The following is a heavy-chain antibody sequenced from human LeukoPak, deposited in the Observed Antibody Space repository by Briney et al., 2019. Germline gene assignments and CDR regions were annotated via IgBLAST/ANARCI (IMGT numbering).Heavy chain of an antibody. D-gene: IGHD3-22*01. Sequence: PSETLSLTCSVSGGSVSSGSYYWSWIRQPPGKGLEWIGYIYYSGSTNYNPSLKSRVTISVDTSKNQFSLKLSSVTAADTAVYYCARSGYYDSSGHRQGWFDPWGQGTLVTVSS. CDR3: ARSGYYDSSGHRQGWFDP. CDR2: IYYSGST. V-gene: IGHV4-61*01. CDR1: GGSVSSGSYY. J-gene: IGHJ5*02.